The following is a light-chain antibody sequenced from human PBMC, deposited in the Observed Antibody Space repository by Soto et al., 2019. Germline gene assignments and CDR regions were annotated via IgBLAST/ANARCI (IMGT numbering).Light chain of an antibody. J-gene: IGKJ1*01. Sequence: DIQMTQSPSTLSASVVSRVTITCRASQSISSWLAWYQQKPGKAPNLLIFKASTLDSGVPSRFSGSGSGTEFTLTISSLQPEDVATYFCQQYNTYSGTFGQGTKVDI. CDR3: QQYNTYSGT. V-gene: IGKV1-5*03. CDR1: QSISSW. CDR2: KAS.